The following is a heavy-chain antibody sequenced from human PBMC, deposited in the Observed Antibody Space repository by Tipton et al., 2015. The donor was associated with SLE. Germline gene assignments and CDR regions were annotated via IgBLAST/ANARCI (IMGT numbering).Heavy chain of an antibody. J-gene: IGHJ4*02. Sequence: TLSLTCTVSGGSISSHYWSWIRQPPGKGLEWIGYIYYSGSTNYNPSLKSRVTISVDTSKNQFSLKLSSVTAADTAVYYCASGGGSGYDSGFDYWGQRTLVTVSS. V-gene: IGHV4-59*11. D-gene: IGHD5-12*01. CDR3: ASGGGSGYDSGFDY. CDR2: IYYSGST. CDR1: GGSISSHY.